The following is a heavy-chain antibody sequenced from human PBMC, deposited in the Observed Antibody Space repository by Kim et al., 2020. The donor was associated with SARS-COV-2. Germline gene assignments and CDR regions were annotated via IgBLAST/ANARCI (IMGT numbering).Heavy chain of an antibody. J-gene: IGHJ5*02. CDR2: TYYRSKWYN. D-gene: IGHD2-2*01. CDR3: ARGVWYQLLLATWDNWFDP. Sequence: SQTLSLTCAISGDSVSSNSAAWNWIRQSPSRGLEWLGRTYYRSKWYNDYAVSVKSRITINPDTSKNQFSLQLNSVTPEDTAVYYCARGVWYQLLLATWDNWFDPWGQGTLVTVSS. V-gene: IGHV6-1*01. CDR1: GDSVSSNSAA.